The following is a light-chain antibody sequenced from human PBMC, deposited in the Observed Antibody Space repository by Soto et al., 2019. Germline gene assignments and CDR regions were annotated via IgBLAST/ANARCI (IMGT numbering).Light chain of an antibody. J-gene: IGLJ3*02. V-gene: IGLV2-14*01. CDR3: SSFTSSSTQV. CDR1: SSDVGGYNY. Sequence: QSALAQPASVSESLGQSITISCTGTSSDVGGYNYVSWYQQHPGKAPKLMIYEVNNRPSGVSNRFSGSKSGNTASLTISGLQAEDEADYYCSSFTSSSTQVLGGGTKLTVL. CDR2: EVN.